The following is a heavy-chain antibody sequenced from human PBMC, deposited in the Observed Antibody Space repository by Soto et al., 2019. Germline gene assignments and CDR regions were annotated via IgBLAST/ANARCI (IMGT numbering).Heavy chain of an antibody. CDR1: GLIVNNNY. CDR2: IYSGNSA. J-gene: IGHJ6*03. V-gene: IGHV3-53*04. D-gene: IGHD2-15*01. Sequence: EMQLVESGGGLVNPGGSLRLSCAASGLIVNNNYMNWVRQAPGKGLEWVSVIYSGNSASYADSVMGRFTISRHNSKNMVYLQMNSLRAEDTAVYYCARDPGYCSGGICYRYMDVWGKGTTVTVSS. CDR3: ARDPGYCSGGICYRYMDV.